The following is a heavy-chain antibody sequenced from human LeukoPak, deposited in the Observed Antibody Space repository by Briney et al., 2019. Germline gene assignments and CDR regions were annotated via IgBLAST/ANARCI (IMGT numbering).Heavy chain of an antibody. V-gene: IGHV1-18*01. CDR1: GYTFTSYG. CDR2: ISAYNGNT. Sequence: ASVRVSCKASGYTFTSYGVSWVRQAPGQGLEWMGWISAYNGNTNYAQKLQGRVTMTTDTSTSTAYMELRSLRSDDTAVYYCARETRLLWFGEFPPSPDAFDIWGQGTMVTVSS. D-gene: IGHD3-10*01. J-gene: IGHJ3*02. CDR3: ARETRLLWFGEFPPSPDAFDI.